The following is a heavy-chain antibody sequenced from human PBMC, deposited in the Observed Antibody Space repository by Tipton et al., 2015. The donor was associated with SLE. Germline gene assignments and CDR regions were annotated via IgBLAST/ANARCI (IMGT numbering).Heavy chain of an antibody. CDR1: GFTFSSNS. V-gene: IGHV3-21*01. CDR3: ARDGYSYGGDFSYYYMDV. CDR2: ISSSSTYI. J-gene: IGHJ6*03. Sequence: SLRLSCAASGFTFSSNSMNWVRPAPGKGLEWVSSISSSSTYIYYADSVKGRFTISRDNAKNSLYLQMNSLTAEDTAVYYCARDGYSYGGDFSYYYMDVWGKGTTVTVSS. D-gene: IGHD5-18*01.